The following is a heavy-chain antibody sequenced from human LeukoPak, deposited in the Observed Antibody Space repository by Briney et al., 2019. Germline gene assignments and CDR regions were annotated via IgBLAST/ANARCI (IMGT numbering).Heavy chain of an antibody. CDR2: ISGSGGST. V-gene: IGHV3-23*01. D-gene: IGHD2-2*01. CDR3: AKGYCSSTSCYANFDY. Sequence: QPGGSLRLSCAASGLTFSSYAMSWVRQAPGKGLEWVSAISGSGGSTYYADSVKGRFTIYRDNSKNTLYLQMNSLRAEDTAVYYCAKGYCSSTSCYANFDYWGQGTLVTVSS. J-gene: IGHJ4*02. CDR1: GLTFSSYA.